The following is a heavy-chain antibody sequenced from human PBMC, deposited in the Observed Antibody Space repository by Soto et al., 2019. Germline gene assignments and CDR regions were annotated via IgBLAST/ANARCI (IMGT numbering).Heavy chain of an antibody. D-gene: IGHD4-17*01. CDR1: GGTLNSYT. CDR3: SISNSYGRGDF. CDR2: IIPVFGTT. J-gene: IGHJ4*02. Sequence: QVQLVQSGAEVKKPGSSVRVSCKASGGTLNSYTISWVRQATGQGLEWMGGIIPVFGTTDYAQKFQGRVTIPAHQSPGTAYLDLFSLRSEDTAIYNCSISNSYGRGDFWGKGTLVTVSS. V-gene: IGHV1-69*01.